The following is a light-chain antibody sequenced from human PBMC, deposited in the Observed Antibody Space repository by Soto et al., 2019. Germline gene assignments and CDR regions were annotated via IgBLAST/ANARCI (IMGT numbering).Light chain of an antibody. CDR2: GAS. V-gene: IGKV3-15*01. Sequence: EIAMTPSPATLSVSPGESATLSCRASQSVSSNLAWYPQKPGQAPRLLIYGASTRAAGIPARFSGSGSGTEFTLTISSRQSEEFAVYYCQQYNNGPWTFGQGTKVEI. CDR3: QQYNNGPWT. CDR1: QSVSSN. J-gene: IGKJ1*01.